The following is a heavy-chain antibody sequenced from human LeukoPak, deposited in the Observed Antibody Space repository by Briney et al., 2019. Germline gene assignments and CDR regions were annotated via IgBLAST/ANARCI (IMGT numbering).Heavy chain of an antibody. D-gene: IGHD3-10*01. J-gene: IGHJ4*02. CDR1: GGSISSYY. CDR2: IYYSGST. CDR3: ARIYGSGSYYMRDYYFDY. V-gene: IGHV4-59*01. Sequence: SETLSLTCTVSGGSISSYYWSWIRQPPGKGLEWIGYIYYSGSTNYNPSLKSRVTISVDTSKNQFSLKLSSVTAADTAVYYCARIYGSGSYYMRDYYFDYWGQGTLVTVSS.